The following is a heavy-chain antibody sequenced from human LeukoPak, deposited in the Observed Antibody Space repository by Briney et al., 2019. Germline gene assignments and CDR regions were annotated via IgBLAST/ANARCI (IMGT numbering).Heavy chain of an antibody. J-gene: IGHJ6*02. D-gene: IGHD6-19*01. CDR2: IWSDGSSK. CDR1: GLTFSSYG. CDR3: ARGQSPSYYDMDV. Sequence: PGRSLRLSCAASGLTFSSYGMHWVRQAPGKGLEWVAVIWSDGSSKHYGDSVKGRFTISRDNSKNTLYLQMNSLRAEDTAVYHCARGQSPSYYDMDVWGQGTTVTVSS. V-gene: IGHV3-33*01.